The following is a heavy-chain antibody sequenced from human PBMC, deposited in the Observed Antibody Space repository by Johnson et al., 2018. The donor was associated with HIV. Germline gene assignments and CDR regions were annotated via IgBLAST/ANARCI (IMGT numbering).Heavy chain of an antibody. V-gene: IGHV3-NL1*01. CDR2: IYSGDTT. Sequence: QVQLVESGGGVVQPGGSLRLSCVASGFSFSTYGMHWVRQAPGKGLEWVSVIYSGDTTYYADSVKGRFTISRDNSKNTLYLQMNSLRAEDTAVYYCARAYSYGAFDIWGLGTKVTVSS. CDR3: ARAYSYGAFDI. D-gene: IGHD5-18*01. J-gene: IGHJ3*02. CDR1: GFSFSTYG.